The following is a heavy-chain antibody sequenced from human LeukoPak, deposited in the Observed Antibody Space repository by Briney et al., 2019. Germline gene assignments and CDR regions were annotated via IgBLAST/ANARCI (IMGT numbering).Heavy chain of an antibody. J-gene: IGHJ3*02. CDR1: GFTFSSYE. V-gene: IGHV3-48*03. Sequence: GGSLRLSCAASGFTFSSYEMNWVRQAPGKGLEWVSYISSSGSTIYYADSVKGRFTISRDNAKNSLYLQMNSLRAEDTAVYYCARDTDDFQGLDIWGQGTRVTVSS. CDR3: ARDTDDFQGLDI. CDR2: ISSSGSTI. D-gene: IGHD3-3*01.